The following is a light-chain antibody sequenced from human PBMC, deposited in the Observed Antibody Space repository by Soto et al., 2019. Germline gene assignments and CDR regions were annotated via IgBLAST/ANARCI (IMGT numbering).Light chain of an antibody. Sequence: EIVLTQSPATLSLSPGERATLSCRASQSVGSFLAWYQQKPGQAPRLLIYDASNRATDIPARFSGSGSGTDFTLTIISLEPEDFAVYYCQQRRTWPLTFGGGTKVEIK. V-gene: IGKV3-11*01. CDR2: DAS. CDR1: QSVGSF. CDR3: QQRRTWPLT. J-gene: IGKJ4*01.